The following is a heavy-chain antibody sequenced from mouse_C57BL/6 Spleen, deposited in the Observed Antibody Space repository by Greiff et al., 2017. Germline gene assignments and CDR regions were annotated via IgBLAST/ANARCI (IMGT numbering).Heavy chain of an antibody. CDR1: GYTFTGYW. D-gene: IGHD2-10*02. J-gene: IGHJ4*01. V-gene: IGHV1-9*01. Sequence: VKLVESGAELMKPGASVKLSCKATGYTFTGYWIEWVKQRPGYGLEWIGEILHGSGSTNYNEKIKGNATFTANTSSNTAYMQLSTLTPKDSAICYWARGYDPRENAMDYWGQGTSVTVSS. CDR3: ARGYDPRENAMDY. CDR2: ILHGSGST.